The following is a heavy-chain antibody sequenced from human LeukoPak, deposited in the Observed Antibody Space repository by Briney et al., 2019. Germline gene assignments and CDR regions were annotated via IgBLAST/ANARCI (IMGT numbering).Heavy chain of an antibody. J-gene: IGHJ4*02. CDR2: INPNSGGT. D-gene: IGHD5-18*01. Sequence: ASVNVSYTASGHTFTPYYIHWVRQAPGQGLEWMGWINPNSGGTNYAHKFKGRGTITRDTAISTAYIEISRRRSCDTAVHYCVTKIQLWLYIDYWGQGTLVTVSS. CDR1: GHTFTPYY. CDR3: VTKIQLWLYIDY. V-gene: IGHV1-2*07.